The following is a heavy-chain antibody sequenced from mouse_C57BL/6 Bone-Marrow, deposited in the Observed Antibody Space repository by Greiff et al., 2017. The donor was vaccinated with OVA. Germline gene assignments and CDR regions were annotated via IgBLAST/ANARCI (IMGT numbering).Heavy chain of an antibody. CDR2: ISNGGGST. J-gene: IGHJ3*01. CDR1: GFTFSDYY. CDR3: ARSYYSNYVFAY. D-gene: IGHD2-5*01. Sequence: EVKVEESGGGLVQPGGSLKLSCAASGFTFSDYYMYWVRQTPEKRLEWVAYISNGGGSTYYPDTVKGRFTISRDNAKNTLYLQMSRLKSEDTAMYYCARSYYSNYVFAYWGQGTLVTVSA. V-gene: IGHV5-12*01.